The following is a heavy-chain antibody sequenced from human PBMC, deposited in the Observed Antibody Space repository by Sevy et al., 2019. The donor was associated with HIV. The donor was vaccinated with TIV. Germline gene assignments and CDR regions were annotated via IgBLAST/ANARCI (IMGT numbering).Heavy chain of an antibody. CDR1: GGSFSGYY. D-gene: IGHD6-13*01. Sequence: SETLSLTCAVYGGSFSGYYWSWIRQPPGKGLEWIGEINHSGSTNYNPSLKSRVTISVDTSKNQFSLKLSSVTAADMAVYYCARGPPAAARYDAFDIWGQGTMVTVSS. CDR2: INHSGST. V-gene: IGHV4-34*01. J-gene: IGHJ3*02. CDR3: ARGPPAAARYDAFDI.